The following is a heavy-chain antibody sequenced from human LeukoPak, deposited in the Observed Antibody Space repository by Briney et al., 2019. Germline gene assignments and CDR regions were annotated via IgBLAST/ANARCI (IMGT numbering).Heavy chain of an antibody. J-gene: IGHJ5*02. CDR3: ARRVDATRWFDP. Sequence: PGGSLRLSCAASGFTFSNYFMHWVRQAPGKGLVWVPRINSDGTTTMYADSVKGRFTISRDTAKNTLYLQMNSLRDEDTAVYYCARRVDATRWFDPWGQGTLVTVSS. CDR1: GFTFSNYF. CDR2: INSDGTTT. V-gene: IGHV3-74*03. D-gene: IGHD2-15*01.